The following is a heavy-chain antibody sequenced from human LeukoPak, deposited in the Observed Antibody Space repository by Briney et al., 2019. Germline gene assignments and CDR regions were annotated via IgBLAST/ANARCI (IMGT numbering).Heavy chain of an antibody. Sequence: SVKVSCKASGGTFSSYAISWVRQAPGQGLEWMGGIIPIFGTANYAQKFQGRVTITTDESTSTAYMELSSLRSEDTAVYYCARTLQGDYGDRTYYFDYWGQGTLVTVSS. D-gene: IGHD4-17*01. J-gene: IGHJ4*02. V-gene: IGHV1-69*05. CDR3: ARTLQGDYGDRTYYFDY. CDR1: GGTFSSYA. CDR2: IIPIFGTA.